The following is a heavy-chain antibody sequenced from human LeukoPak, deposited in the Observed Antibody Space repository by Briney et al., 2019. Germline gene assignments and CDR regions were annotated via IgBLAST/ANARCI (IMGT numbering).Heavy chain of an antibody. CDR2: ISSSSSYI. Sequence: PGGSLRLSCAASGFTFSSYSMNWVRQAPGKGLEWVSSISSSSSYIYYADSVKGRFTISRDNAKNSLYLQVNSLRAEDTAVYYCARDRIVVPAAEPYYYYGMDVWGQGTTVTVSS. CDR3: ARDRIVVPAAEPYYYYGMDV. V-gene: IGHV3-21*01. D-gene: IGHD2-2*01. J-gene: IGHJ6*02. CDR1: GFTFSSYS.